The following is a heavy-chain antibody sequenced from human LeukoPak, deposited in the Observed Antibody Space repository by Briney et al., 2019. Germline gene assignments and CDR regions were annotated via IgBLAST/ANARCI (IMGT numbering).Heavy chain of an antibody. V-gene: IGHV1-46*01. CDR2: INPSGGST. CDR3: ARGDPPHYYYMDV. Sequence: ASVKVSCKASGYTFTSYYMHWVRQAPGQGLEWMGIINPSGGSTSYAQKFQGRVTMTRDMSTSTVYMELRSLRSEDTAVYYCARGDPPHYYYMDVWGKGTTVTVSS. CDR1: GYTFTSYY. J-gene: IGHJ6*03. D-gene: IGHD2-21*01.